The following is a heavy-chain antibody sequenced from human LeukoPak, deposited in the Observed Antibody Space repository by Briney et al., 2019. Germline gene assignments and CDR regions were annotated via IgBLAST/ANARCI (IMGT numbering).Heavy chain of an antibody. CDR3: ARKKMAAAGKGAFAY. V-gene: IGHV3-30*04. Sequence: PGRSLRLSCAASGFTFNIYSMYWVRQAPGKWLEWVASMSSDASSEYYADSVKGRFTISRDNSKNMLYLQINSLRAEDTAVYHCARKKMAAAGKGAFAYWGQGTLVTVPS. CDR2: MSSDASSE. D-gene: IGHD6-13*01. CDR1: GFTFNIYS. J-gene: IGHJ4*02.